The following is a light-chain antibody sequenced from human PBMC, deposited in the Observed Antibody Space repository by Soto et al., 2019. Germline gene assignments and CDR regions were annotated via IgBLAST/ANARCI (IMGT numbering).Light chain of an antibody. V-gene: IGKV1-39*01. Sequence: DIQMTQSPSSLSASVGDRVTITCRASQSISSDLNWYQQKPGKAPKLLIYAASSLQSGVPSRFSGSGSGTDFTLTISSLQPEDFATYYCQQSYSTPRTFGTGTKVDIK. CDR3: QQSYSTPRT. CDR1: QSISSD. CDR2: AAS. J-gene: IGKJ3*01.